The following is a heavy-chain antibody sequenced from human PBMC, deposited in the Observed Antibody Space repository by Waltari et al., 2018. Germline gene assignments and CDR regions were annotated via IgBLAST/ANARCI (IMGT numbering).Heavy chain of an antibody. D-gene: IGHD3-10*01. J-gene: IGHJ3*02. CDR1: GGTFSSYA. V-gene: IGHV1-69*13. Sequence: QVQLVQSGAEVKKPGSSVKVSCKASGGTFSSYAISWVRQAPGQGLEWMGRIIPTFGTANYAQKSQGRVTITAYKSTSTAYMELSSLRSEDTAVYYCARPSRGVDAFDIWGQGTMVTVSS. CDR2: IIPTFGTA. CDR3: ARPSRGVDAFDI.